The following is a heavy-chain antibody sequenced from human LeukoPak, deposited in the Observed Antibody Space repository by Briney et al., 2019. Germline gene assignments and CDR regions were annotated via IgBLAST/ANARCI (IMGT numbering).Heavy chain of an antibody. D-gene: IGHD3-3*01. CDR1: GFTFSSYS. Sequence: PGGSLRLSCAASGFTFSSYSMNWVRQAPGKGLEWVSSISSSSSYIYYADSVKGRFTISRDNAKNSLYLQMNSLRAEDTAVYYCARGYYDFWSGYYYYMDVWGKGTTVTVSS. J-gene: IGHJ6*03. V-gene: IGHV3-21*01. CDR3: ARGYYDFWSGYYYYMDV. CDR2: ISSSSSYI.